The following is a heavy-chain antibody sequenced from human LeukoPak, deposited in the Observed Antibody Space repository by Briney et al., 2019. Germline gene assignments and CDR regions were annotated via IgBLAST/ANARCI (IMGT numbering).Heavy chain of an antibody. Sequence: SETLSLTCTVSGGSISSSSYYWGWIRQPPGKGLEWIGSIYYRGSTYYNPSLKSRVTISVDTSKNQFSLKLSSVTAADTAVYYCARGSYDSSGYYFPPGAFDIWGQGTMVTVSS. D-gene: IGHD3-22*01. V-gene: IGHV4-39*01. CDR1: GGSISSSSYY. CDR3: ARGSYDSSGYYFPPGAFDI. J-gene: IGHJ3*02. CDR2: IYYRGST.